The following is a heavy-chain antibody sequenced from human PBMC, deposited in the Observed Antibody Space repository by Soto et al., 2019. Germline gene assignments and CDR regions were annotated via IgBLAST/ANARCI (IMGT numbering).Heavy chain of an antibody. J-gene: IGHJ6*02. CDR1: GGTFSSYA. CDR3: ARATIRLWLQNYYYYGMDV. Sequence: QVQLVQSGAEVKKPGSSVKVSCKASGGTFSSYAISWVRQAPGQGLEWMGGIIPIFGTANYAQKFQGRVTITADESTSTAYMELSSLRSEDTAVYYCARATIRLWLQNYYYYGMDVWGQGTTVTVSS. V-gene: IGHV1-69*01. CDR2: IIPIFGTA. D-gene: IGHD5-18*01.